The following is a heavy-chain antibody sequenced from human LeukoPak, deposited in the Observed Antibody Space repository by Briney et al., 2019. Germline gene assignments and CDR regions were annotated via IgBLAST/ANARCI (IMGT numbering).Heavy chain of an antibody. CDR3: ARDPGYCSTSTCYNWFDP. CDR1: GYTFTSYG. CDR2: ISAYNGNT. J-gene: IGHJ5*02. D-gene: IGHD2-2*03. V-gene: IGHV1-18*01. Sequence: ASVKDSCKASGYTFTSYGISWVRQAPGQGLEWMGWISAYNGNTNYAQKLQGRVTMTTDTSTNTAYMELRSLRSDDTAIYYCARDPGYCSTSTCYNWFDPWGQGTLVTVSS.